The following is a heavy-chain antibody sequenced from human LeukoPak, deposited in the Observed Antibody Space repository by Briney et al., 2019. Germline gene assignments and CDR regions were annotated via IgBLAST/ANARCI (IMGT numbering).Heavy chain of an antibody. D-gene: IGHD4-17*01. J-gene: IGHJ4*02. V-gene: IGHV1-46*01. CDR3: AITDYGDYVGGFDY. CDR2: INPSGGST. Sequence: ASVTVSCKASGYTFTSYYMHWVRQAPGQGLEWMGIINPSGGSTSYAQKFQGRVTMTRDMSTSTVYMELSSLRSEDTAVYYCAITDYGDYVGGFDYWGQGTLVTVSS. CDR1: GYTFTSYY.